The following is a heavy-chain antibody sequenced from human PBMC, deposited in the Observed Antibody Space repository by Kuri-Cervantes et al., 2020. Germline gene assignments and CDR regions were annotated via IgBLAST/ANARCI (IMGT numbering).Heavy chain of an antibody. CDR3: AREMLPVVAALYNTDAFDI. CDR2: ISYHGSDK. V-gene: IGHV3-30-3*01. CDR1: GFTFNIYT. Sequence: GGSLRLSCTASGFTFNIYTMHWVRQAPGKGLEWVAVISYHGSDKHYADSAKGRFTISRDNAKNSLYLQMNSLRAEDTAVYYCAREMLPVVAALYNTDAFDIWGQGTMVTVSS. D-gene: IGHD2-15*01. J-gene: IGHJ3*02.